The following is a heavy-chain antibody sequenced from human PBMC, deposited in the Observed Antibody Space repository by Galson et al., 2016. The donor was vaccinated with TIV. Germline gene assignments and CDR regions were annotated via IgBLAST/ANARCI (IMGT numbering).Heavy chain of an antibody. Sequence: SVKVSCKVSGNSLTEIVLHWVRQAPGKGLEWMGGFDPEVSKTVYARKFQGRVTMTADTYRDTAYMELGSLRIEDTAVYYCATVAWFPGLSLDNWGQGTLVTVSS. J-gene: IGHJ4*02. CDR3: ATVAWFPGLSLDN. CDR2: FDPEVSKT. D-gene: IGHD2/OR15-2a*01. V-gene: IGHV1-24*01. CDR1: GNSLTEIV.